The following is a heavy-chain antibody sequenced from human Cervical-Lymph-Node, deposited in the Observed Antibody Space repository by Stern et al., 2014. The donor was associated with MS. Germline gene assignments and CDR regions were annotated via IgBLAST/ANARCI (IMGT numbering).Heavy chain of an antibody. D-gene: IGHD2-15*01. CDR3: ARGLLGSENAFDI. CDR2: VGAYNDNT. V-gene: IGHV1-18*01. CDR1: GYTFTSYG. J-gene: IGHJ3*02. Sequence: QVQLVQSGAEVKKPGASVKVSCKASGYTFTSYGISWVRQAPGQGLEWMGWVGAYNDNTSYAQKLQCIVSMTTDTSSSTAYMDLRSLRSDDTAVYYCARGLLGSENAFDIWGQGTMVTVSS.